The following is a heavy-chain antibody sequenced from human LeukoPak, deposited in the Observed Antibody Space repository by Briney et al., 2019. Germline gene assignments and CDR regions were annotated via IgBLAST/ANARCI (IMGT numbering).Heavy chain of an antibody. CDR3: ARDLSRLIWFGSNYFDY. J-gene: IGHJ4*02. V-gene: IGHV3-30-3*01. CDR2: ISYEGLSK. Sequence: GGSLRLSCAASGFTFSDYAMHWVRQSPGKGLDWVASISYEGLSKYYADSVKGRFTISRDNSKNTLYLQMNSLRAEDTAVYYCARDLSRLIWFGSNYFDYWGQGTLVTVSS. CDR1: GFTFSDYA. D-gene: IGHD3-10*01.